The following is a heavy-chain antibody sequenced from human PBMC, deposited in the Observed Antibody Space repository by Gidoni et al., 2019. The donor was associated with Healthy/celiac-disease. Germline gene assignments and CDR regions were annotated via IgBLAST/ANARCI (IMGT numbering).Heavy chain of an antibody. J-gene: IGHJ4*02. D-gene: IGHD3-3*01. CDR2: ISGSGGST. V-gene: IGHV3-23*04. CDR1: GFTFSSYA. CDR3: AKDPVLRFLEFVPVFDY. Sequence: EVQLVESGGGLVQPGGSLRLSCAASGFTFSSYAMSWVRQAPGKGLEWVSAISGSGGSTYYADSVKGRFTISRDNSKNTLYLQMNSLRAEDTAVYYCAKDPVLRFLEFVPVFDYWGQGTLVTVSS.